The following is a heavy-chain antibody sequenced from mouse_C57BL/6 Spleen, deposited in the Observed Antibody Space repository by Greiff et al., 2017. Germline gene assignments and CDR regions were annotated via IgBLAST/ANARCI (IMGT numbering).Heavy chain of an antibody. V-gene: IGHV1-15*01. CDR1: GYTFTDYE. J-gene: IGHJ1*03. CDR3: TRWGYGSQEWYFDV. CDR2: IDPETGGT. D-gene: IGHD1-1*01. Sequence: VQLQQSGAELVRPGASVTLSCKASGYTFTDYEMHWVKQTPVHGLEWIGAIDPETGGTAYNQKFKGKAILTADKSSSTAYMELRSLTSEDSAVYYCTRWGYGSQEWYFDVWGTGTTVTVSS.